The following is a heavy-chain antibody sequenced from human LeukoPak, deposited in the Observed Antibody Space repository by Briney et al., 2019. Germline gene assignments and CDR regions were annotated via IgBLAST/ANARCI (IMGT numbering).Heavy chain of an antibody. CDR1: GFTFSSYA. CDR3: AKDYSGRSARLLWFGEGSFDY. J-gene: IGHJ4*01. CDR2: ISYDGSNK. Sequence: GGSLRLSCAASGFTFSSYAMHWVRQAPGKGLEWVAVISYDGSNKYYADSVKGRFTISRDNSKNTLYLQMNSLRAEDTAVYYCAKDYSGRSARLLWFGEGSFDYWGQGTLVTVSS. D-gene: IGHD3-10*01. V-gene: IGHV3-30-3*01.